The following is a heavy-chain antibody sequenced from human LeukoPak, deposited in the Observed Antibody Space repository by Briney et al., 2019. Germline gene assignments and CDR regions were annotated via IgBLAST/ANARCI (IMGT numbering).Heavy chain of an antibody. Sequence: ASVKVSCKASGYTFTGYYMHWVRQAPGQGLEWMGWINPNSGGTNYAQKFQGRVTMTRDTSISTAYMELSRLRSDDTAVYYCARDLGAIYMVRGVPNWFDPWGQGTLVTVSS. CDR3: ARDLGAIYMVRGVPNWFDP. D-gene: IGHD3-10*01. CDR2: INPNSGGT. V-gene: IGHV1-2*02. CDR1: GYTFTGYY. J-gene: IGHJ5*02.